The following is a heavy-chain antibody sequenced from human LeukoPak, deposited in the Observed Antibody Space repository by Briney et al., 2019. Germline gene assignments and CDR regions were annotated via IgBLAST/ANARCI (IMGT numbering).Heavy chain of an antibody. J-gene: IGHJ4*02. Sequence: SQTLSLACNVSGGSVSSGDYYWTWIRQPPGKGLEWIGYSYSGRTHYNPSLKSRVSISVDTSKNQFSLKLNSVTAADTAVYYCSRRGDRYGLVFDFWGQGTLVTVSS. CDR2: SYSGRT. CDR3: SRRGDRYGLVFDF. CDR1: GGSVSSGDYY. D-gene: IGHD5-18*01. V-gene: IGHV4-30-4*01.